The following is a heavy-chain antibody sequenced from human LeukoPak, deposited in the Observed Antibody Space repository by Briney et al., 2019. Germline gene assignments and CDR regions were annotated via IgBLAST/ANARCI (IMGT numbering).Heavy chain of an antibody. CDR1: GFNFRAYW. CDR2: LNQDADRE. Sequence: GGSLRLSCAASGFNFRAYWMSWARQAPGKGLEWVASLNQDADREYYVDSVKGRFTISRDNAKNSLYLQMNSLRTEDTALYYCAKDAGSRWGDGYNDYFDYWGQGTQVTVSS. J-gene: IGHJ4*02. D-gene: IGHD5-24*01. CDR3: AKDAGSRWGDGYNDYFDY. V-gene: IGHV3-7*03.